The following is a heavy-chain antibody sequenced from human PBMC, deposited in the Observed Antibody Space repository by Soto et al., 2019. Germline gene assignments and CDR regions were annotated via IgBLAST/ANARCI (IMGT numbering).Heavy chain of an antibody. J-gene: IGHJ6*03. CDR3: ARARPYYYGSGSYYPAYYMDV. Sequence: EVQLVESGGGLVQPGGSLRLSCAASGFTVSSNYMSWVRQAPGKGLEWVSVIYSGGSTYYADSVKGRFTISRHNSKNTLYLQMNSLRAEDTGVYYCARARPYYYGSGSYYPAYYMDVWGKGTTVTVSS. V-gene: IGHV3-53*04. CDR2: IYSGGST. CDR1: GFTVSSNY. D-gene: IGHD3-10*01.